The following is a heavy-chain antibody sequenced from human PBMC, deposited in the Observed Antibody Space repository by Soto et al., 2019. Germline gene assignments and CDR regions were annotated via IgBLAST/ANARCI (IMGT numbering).Heavy chain of an antibody. D-gene: IGHD3-16*01. CDR1: EFTFSNYG. J-gene: IGHJ2*01. CDR2: IWNDGSNK. CDR3: ERIARCGSLRFWYVDL. V-gene: IGHV3-33*01. Sequence: QVQLVESEGGVVQPGKSLRLSCAASEFTFSNYGMHWVRQAPGKGLEWVAFIWNDGSNKYYADSVKGRFTIARYNLNNSLYQHMNGLRAEDTAVYYCERIARCGSLRFWYVDLCGRGTLVTVSS.